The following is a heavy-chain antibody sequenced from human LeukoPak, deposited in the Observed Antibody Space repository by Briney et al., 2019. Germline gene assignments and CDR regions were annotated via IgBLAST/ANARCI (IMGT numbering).Heavy chain of an antibody. Sequence: PSETLSLTCTVSGGSISSSYWSWIRQPAGKGLEWIGRIYTSGSTNYNPSLKSRVTMSVDTSKNQFSLKLSSVTAADTAVYYCAREIRAVAGTGMDVWGQGTTVTVSS. J-gene: IGHJ6*02. CDR2: IYTSGST. V-gene: IGHV4-4*07. CDR3: AREIRAVAGTGMDV. CDR1: GGSISSSY. D-gene: IGHD6-19*01.